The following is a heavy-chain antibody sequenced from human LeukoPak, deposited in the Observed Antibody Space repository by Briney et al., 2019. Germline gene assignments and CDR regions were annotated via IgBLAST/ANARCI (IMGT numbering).Heavy chain of an antibody. J-gene: IGHJ4*02. CDR2: IYYRGST. D-gene: IGHD5-12*01. Sequence: SETLSLTCTVSGGSVSSCSYYWSWIRQPPGKGLEWIGYIYYRGSTNYNPSLKSRVTISVDTSKNQFSLKLSSVTAADTAVYYCARFRYSGYERDYWGQGTLVTVSS. CDR3: ARFRYSGYERDY. CDR1: GGSVSSCSYY. V-gene: IGHV4-61*01.